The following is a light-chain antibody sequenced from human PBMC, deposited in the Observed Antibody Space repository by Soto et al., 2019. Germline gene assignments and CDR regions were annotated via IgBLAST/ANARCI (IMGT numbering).Light chain of an antibody. J-gene: IGKJ4*01. CDR2: AAS. CDR3: QQSYTTPLT. CDR1: QYIRDF. Sequence: DIQMTHSPSSLSASVGDRVTITCRASQYIRDFLNWYQQKPGKAPVILIYAASTLQSGVPSRFNGGGSETNLTVMISSLQPEDFPTYHCQQSYTTPLTVGGGAQVDI. V-gene: IGKV1-39*01.